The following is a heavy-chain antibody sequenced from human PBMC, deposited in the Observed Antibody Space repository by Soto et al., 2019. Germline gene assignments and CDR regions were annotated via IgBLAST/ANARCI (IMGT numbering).Heavy chain of an antibody. Sequence: QVQLVESGGGVVQPGRSLRLSCVASGFTFSSYGMHWVRQAPGKGLEWVAVIWYDGSNKYYADSVKGRFTISRDTSKNTVYLQRNSLRAEDTAVYSCARDLASYSSGWSFDYWGQGTLVTVSS. V-gene: IGHV3-33*01. D-gene: IGHD6-19*01. CDR3: ARDLASYSSGWSFDY. CDR1: GFTFSSYG. CDR2: IWYDGSNK. J-gene: IGHJ4*02.